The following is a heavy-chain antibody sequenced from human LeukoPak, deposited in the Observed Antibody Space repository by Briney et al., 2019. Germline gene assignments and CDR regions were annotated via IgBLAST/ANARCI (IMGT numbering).Heavy chain of an antibody. V-gene: IGHV3-15*01. CDR3: TTALTHNFDY. CDR2: IKSKTDGGTT. CDR1: GLTFTKAW. Sequence: GGSLRLSCAASGLTFTKAWMTWVRQAPGEGLEWVGRIKSKTDGGTTEFAAPVKGRFTISRDDSKNTLFLQMNSLKTEDTAVYYCTTALTHNFDYWGQGTLVTVSS. J-gene: IGHJ4*02.